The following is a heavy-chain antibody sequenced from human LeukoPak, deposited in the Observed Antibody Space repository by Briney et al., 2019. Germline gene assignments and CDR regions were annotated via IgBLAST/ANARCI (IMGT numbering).Heavy chain of an antibody. D-gene: IGHD6-19*01. V-gene: IGHV3-33*01. J-gene: IGHJ4*02. CDR1: GFTFSSYG. CDR2: IWYDGSNK. CDR3: ARETGSGWLRVYFDY. Sequence: GGSLRLSCAASGFTFSSYGMHWVRQAPGKGLEWVAVIWYDGSNKYCADSVKGRFTISRDNSKNTLYLQMNSLRAEDTAVYYCARETGSGWLRVYFDYWGQGTLVTVSS.